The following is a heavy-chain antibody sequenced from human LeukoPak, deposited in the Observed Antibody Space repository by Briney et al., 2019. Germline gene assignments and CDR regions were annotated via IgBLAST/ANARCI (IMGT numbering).Heavy chain of an antibody. D-gene: IGHD4/OR15-4a*01. Sequence: PSETLSLTCTVSGGSIIGYYLSWIRQPPGKGLEWIGSIYYSGSTNYNPSLKSRVTISVETSKNQFSLKPSSVTAADTAVYYCARYANSPYYYYAMDVWGQGTTVTVSS. CDR2: IYYSGST. CDR3: ARYANSPYYYYAMDV. CDR1: GGSIIGYY. V-gene: IGHV4-59*12. J-gene: IGHJ6*02.